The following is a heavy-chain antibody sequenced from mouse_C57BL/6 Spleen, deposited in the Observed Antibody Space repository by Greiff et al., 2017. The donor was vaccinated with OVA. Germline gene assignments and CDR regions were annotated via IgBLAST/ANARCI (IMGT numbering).Heavy chain of an antibody. D-gene: IGHD1-1*01. CDR3: TRGYYYGSLYYAMDY. CDR2: ISSGGDYI. J-gene: IGHJ4*01. Sequence: EVHLVESGEGLVKPGGSLTLSCAASGFTFSSYAMSWVRQTPEKRLEWVAYISSGGDYIYYADTVKGRFTISRDNARNTLYLQMSSLKSEDTAMYYCTRGYYYGSLYYAMDYWGQGTSVTVSS. CDR1: GFTFSSYA. V-gene: IGHV5-9-1*02.